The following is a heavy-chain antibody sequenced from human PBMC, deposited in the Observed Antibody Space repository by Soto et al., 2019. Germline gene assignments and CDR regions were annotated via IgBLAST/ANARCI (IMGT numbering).Heavy chain of an antibody. D-gene: IGHD1-20*01. J-gene: IGHJ4*02. Sequence: QVQLQQWGAGLLKPSETLSLTCAVYGGSFSGYYWSWIRQPPGKGPEWIGEINHSGSTNYNPSLKSRVTISVDTSKNQFSLKLSSVTAADTAVYYCARFNWNGDLFDYWGQGTLVTVSS. V-gene: IGHV4-34*01. CDR3: ARFNWNGDLFDY. CDR1: GGSFSGYY. CDR2: INHSGST.